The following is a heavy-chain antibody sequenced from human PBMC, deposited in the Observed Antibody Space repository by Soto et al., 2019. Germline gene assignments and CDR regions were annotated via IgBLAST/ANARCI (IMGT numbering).Heavy chain of an antibody. J-gene: IGHJ4*02. CDR3: AKAAAGSFDY. D-gene: IGHD6-13*01. CDR1: GYTFTSYA. CDR2: INAGNGNT. Sequence: QVQLVQSGAEVKKPGASVKVSCKASGYTFTSYAMHWVRQAPGQRHEWMGWINAGNGNTKYSQKFKGRVTITRDTSASTAYMELSSLRSEDTSVYYCAKAAAGSFDYWGQGTLVTVSS. V-gene: IGHV1-3*01.